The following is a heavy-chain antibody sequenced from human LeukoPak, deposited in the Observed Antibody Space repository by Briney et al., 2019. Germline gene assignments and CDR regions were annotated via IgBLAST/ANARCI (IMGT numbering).Heavy chain of an antibody. V-gene: IGHV1-24*01. CDR3: NSWESYGSGSSYVDY. CDR1: GYTLSELS. D-gene: IGHD3-10*01. J-gene: IGHJ4*02. CDR2: FDPEDGEK. Sequence: ASVKVSCKVSGYTLSELSMHWVRRAPGKGLEWMGGFDPEDGEKIYAQRFQGRVTMTEDTFTDTAYMELSSLTSEDTAVYYCNSWESYGSGSSYVDYWGQGTLVTVSS.